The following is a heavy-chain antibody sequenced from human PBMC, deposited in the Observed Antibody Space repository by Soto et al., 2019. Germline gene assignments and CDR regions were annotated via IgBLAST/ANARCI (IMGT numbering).Heavy chain of an antibody. V-gene: IGHV3-53*01. CDR2: IYTGGTT. CDR1: GFTVSSSNY. CDR3: HGYGY. D-gene: IGHD5-12*01. Sequence: EVQLVESGGGLIQPGGSLRLSCVVSGFTVSSSNYMSWVRQAPGKGLEWVSVIYTGGTTYYADSVKGRFTISRDNSKNTLYLQMNSLRAEDTVVYYCHGYGYWGQGTLLTVSS. J-gene: IGHJ4*02.